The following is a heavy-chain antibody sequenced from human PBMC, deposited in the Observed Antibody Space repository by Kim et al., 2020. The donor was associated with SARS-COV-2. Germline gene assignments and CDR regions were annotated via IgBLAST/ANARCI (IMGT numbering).Heavy chain of an antibody. CDR2: IIPILGIA. CDR1: GGTFSSYA. J-gene: IGHJ6*02. Sequence: SVKVSCKASGGTFSSYAISWVRQAPGQGLEWMGRIIPILGIANYAQKFQGRVTITADKSTSTAYMELSSLRSEDTAVYYCAREFCSSTSCYYALSRMDVCGQGTTVTVSS. V-gene: IGHV1-69*04. D-gene: IGHD2-2*01. CDR3: AREFCSSTSCYYALSRMDV.